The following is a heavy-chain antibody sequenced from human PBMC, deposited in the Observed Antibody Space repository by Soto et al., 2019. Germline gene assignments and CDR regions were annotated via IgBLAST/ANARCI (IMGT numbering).Heavy chain of an antibody. V-gene: IGHV6-1*01. CDR1: GDSVSSNSAA. D-gene: IGHD1-7*01. CDR2: RYSRSKWSN. J-gene: IGHJ3*02. Sequence: QVQLQPSGPGLVKPSQTLSLTCATSGDSVSSNSAAWNWIRQSPSRGLEWLGRRYSRSKWSNDYGVSVTSRIPINADTSMNQFSPQLKSVTPEDTAVYYCAMSGSTKVHAFDIWDPGTMVTVSS. CDR3: AMSGSTKVHAFDI.